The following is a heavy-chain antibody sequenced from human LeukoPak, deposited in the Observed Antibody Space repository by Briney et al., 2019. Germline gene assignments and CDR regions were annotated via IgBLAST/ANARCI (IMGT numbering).Heavy chain of an antibody. CDR1: GGTFSSYG. CDR3: ESARADGYNSAELDY. Sequence: ASVKVSCKASGGTFSSYGISWVRQAPGQGLEWMGGIIPVFGTANYAQKFQGRVTISADESTSTAYMELSSLRSEDTAVYYRESARADGYNSAELDYWGQGTLVTVSS. V-gene: IGHV1-69*13. CDR2: IIPVFGTA. J-gene: IGHJ4*02. D-gene: IGHD5-24*01.